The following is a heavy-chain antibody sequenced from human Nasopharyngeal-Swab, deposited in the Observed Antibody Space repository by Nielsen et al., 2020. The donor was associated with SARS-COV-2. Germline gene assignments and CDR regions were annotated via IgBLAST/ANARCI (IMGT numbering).Heavy chain of an antibody. CDR1: GCSISSYY. J-gene: IGHJ6*03. Sequence: SETLSLTCTVSGCSISSYYWSWIRQPPGKGLEWIGYIYYSGSTNYNPSLKSRVTISVDTSKNQFSLKLSSVTAADTAVYYCARVTTPAYYYYMDVWGKGTTVTVSS. D-gene: IGHD1-14*01. V-gene: IGHV4-59*01. CDR2: IYYSGST. CDR3: ARVTTPAYYYYMDV.